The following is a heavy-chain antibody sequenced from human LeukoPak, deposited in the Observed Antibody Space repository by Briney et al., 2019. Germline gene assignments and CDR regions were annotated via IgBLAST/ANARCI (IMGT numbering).Heavy chain of an antibody. CDR1: GFTVSRNY. CDR3: ASWRDFHAFDI. Sequence: GGSLRLSCVGSGFTVSRNYMSWVRQAAGKGLEWVSAIDSGGNTHHADSVKGRFTISRDISKNTLFLQMNSLRAEDTAVYYCASWRDFHAFDIWGQGTMVTVSS. J-gene: IGHJ3*02. V-gene: IGHV3-66*01. D-gene: IGHD3-3*01. CDR2: IDSGGNT.